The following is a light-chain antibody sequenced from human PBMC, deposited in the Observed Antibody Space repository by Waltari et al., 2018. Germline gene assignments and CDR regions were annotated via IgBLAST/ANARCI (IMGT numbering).Light chain of an antibody. CDR1: QNIKIW. J-gene: IGKJ1*01. V-gene: IGKV1-5*03. CDR3: QQYDTYPWT. CDR2: KAS. Sequence: DIQMTQSPSTLSPSVGDIVPITCRASQNIKIWLTWYQQKPANATNRLIYKASSLQSGVPSRFSGSGSGTEFALTINSLQPDDFATYYCQQYDTYPWTFGHGTKVEIK.